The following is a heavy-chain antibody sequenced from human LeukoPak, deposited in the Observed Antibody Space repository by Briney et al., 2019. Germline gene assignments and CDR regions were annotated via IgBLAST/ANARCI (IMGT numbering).Heavy chain of an antibody. D-gene: IGHD3-22*01. J-gene: IGHJ4*02. Sequence: GGSLRLSCAASRFTFTSYAMSWVRQAPGKGLEWVSAISGSGGSTYYADSVKGRFTISRDSSKNTVYLLMNSLRAEDTAVYYCARVQMIDRNYFDYWGQGTLVTVSS. CDR2: ISGSGGST. V-gene: IGHV3-23*01. CDR1: RFTFTSYA. CDR3: ARVQMIDRNYFDY.